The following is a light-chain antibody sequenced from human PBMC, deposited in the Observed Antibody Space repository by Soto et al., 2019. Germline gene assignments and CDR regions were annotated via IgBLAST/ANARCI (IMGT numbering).Light chain of an antibody. CDR3: QQYVSSPRT. V-gene: IGKV3-20*01. J-gene: IGKJ1*01. CDR2: GAS. Sequence: DIVLTQSPGTLSLSPGERATLSCRASQPVSSSSLAWYQQKPGQAPRLLSFGASTRAAGFPDRFSGSGSGTDFTLTIGRREPEDFAVYYCQQYVSSPRTFGQGTKVEIK. CDR1: QPVSSSS.